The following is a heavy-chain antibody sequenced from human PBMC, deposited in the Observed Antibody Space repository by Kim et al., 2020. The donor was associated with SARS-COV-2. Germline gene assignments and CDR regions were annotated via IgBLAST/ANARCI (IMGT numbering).Heavy chain of an antibody. CDR1: GGSISSGGYY. Sequence: SETLSLTCTVSGGSISSGGYYWSWIRQHPGKGLEWIGYIYYSGSTYYNPSLKSRVTISVDTSKNQFSLKLSSVTAADTAVYYCLGFGDDDAFDIWGQGTMVTVSS. J-gene: IGHJ3*02. CDR2: IYYSGST. V-gene: IGHV4-31*03. CDR3: LGFGDDDAFDI. D-gene: IGHD3-10*01.